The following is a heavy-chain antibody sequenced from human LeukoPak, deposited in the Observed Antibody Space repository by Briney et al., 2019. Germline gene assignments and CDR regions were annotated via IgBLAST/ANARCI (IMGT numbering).Heavy chain of an antibody. CDR3: ASLYTSCPGYGY. Sequence: GGSLRLSCAASGFTFSSFAMTWVRQAPGKGLEWVSTVTGSGDTTYYANSVKGRFTISRDNSKNTVFLQMISLRADDTAVYYCASLYTSCPGYGYWGQGTLVTVSS. V-gene: IGHV3-23*01. D-gene: IGHD2-2*01. CDR1: GFTFSSFA. CDR2: VTGSGDTT. J-gene: IGHJ4*02.